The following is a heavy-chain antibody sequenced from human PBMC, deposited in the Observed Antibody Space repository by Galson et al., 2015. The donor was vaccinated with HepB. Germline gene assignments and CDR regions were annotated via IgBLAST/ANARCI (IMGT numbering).Heavy chain of an antibody. V-gene: IGHV1-69*06. J-gene: IGHJ5*02. CDR2: IIPIFGTA. CDR1: GGTFSSYA. CDR3: ARPKGEGGFDP. Sequence: SVKVSCKASGGTFSSYAISWVRQAPGQGLEWMGGIIPIFGTANYAQKFQGRVTITAGKSTSTAYMELSSLRSEDTAVYYCARPKGEGGFDPWGQGTLVTVSS. D-gene: IGHD3-16*01.